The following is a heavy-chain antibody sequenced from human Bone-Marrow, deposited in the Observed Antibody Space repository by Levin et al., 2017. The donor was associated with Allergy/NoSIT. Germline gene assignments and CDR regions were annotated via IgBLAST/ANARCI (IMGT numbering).Heavy chain of an antibody. V-gene: IGHV1-2*02. CDR3: ASVVNYADSIGYLPTLDY. Sequence: GESLKISCQASGYTFRDHYIHWLRQAPGQGLEWMGWIDPDTGDTNYSERFQDRVSLTRATSISTAYLELSDLRSDDTAVYYCASVVNYADSIGYLPTLDYWGQGTLVTVSS. D-gene: IGHD3-22*01. CDR2: IDPDTGDT. CDR1: GYTFRDHY. J-gene: IGHJ4*02.